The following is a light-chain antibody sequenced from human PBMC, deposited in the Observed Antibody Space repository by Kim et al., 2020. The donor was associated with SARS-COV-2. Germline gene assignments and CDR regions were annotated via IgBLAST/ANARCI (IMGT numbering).Light chain of an antibody. Sequence: PPGERATHSGGASQSVRNNTLPCYQQNPAQHPRLLIYAAANRAIGIPDRFTSSESGTDFTLSINNLEPEDSAVYYCQQYGSSPWTYGLGTKVDIK. V-gene: IGKV3-20*01. CDR3: QQYGSSPWT. CDR2: AAA. CDR1: QSVRNNT. J-gene: IGKJ1*01.